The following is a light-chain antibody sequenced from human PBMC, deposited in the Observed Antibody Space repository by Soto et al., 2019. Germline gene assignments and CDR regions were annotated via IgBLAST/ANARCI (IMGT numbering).Light chain of an antibody. J-gene: IGKJ2*01. V-gene: IGKV1-39*01. Sequence: DIQMTQSPSSLSASVGDRVTITCRASQSISNSLNWYQQNPGKAPKLLIYAASSLQSGVPSRFSGSGSGTDFTLTISNLQPEDFATYYCQQSYSNPRTFGQGTKLEIK. CDR3: QQSYSNPRT. CDR1: QSISNS. CDR2: AAS.